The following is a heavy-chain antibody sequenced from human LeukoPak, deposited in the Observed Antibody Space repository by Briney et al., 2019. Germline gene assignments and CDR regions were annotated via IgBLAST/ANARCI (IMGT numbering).Heavy chain of an antibody. CDR1: GFTVSINY. CDR3: AKGDEGPYDFWSGYLLRFDP. V-gene: IGHV3-23*01. CDR2: ISGSGGST. Sequence: GGSLRLSCAASGFTVSINYMSWVRQAPGKGLEWVSAISGSGGSTYYADSVKGRFTISRDNSKNTLYLQMNSLRAEDTAVYYCAKGDEGPYDFWSGYLLRFDPWGQGTLVTVSS. J-gene: IGHJ5*02. D-gene: IGHD3-3*01.